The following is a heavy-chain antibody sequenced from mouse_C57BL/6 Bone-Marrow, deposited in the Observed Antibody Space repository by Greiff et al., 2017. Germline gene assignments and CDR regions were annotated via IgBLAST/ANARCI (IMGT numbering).Heavy chain of an antibody. CDR1: GYTFTNYW. V-gene: IGHV1-63*01. CDR2: IYPGGGYT. CDR3: ARSIGNWDGFAY. Sequence: VQLQQSGAELVRPGTSVKMSCKASGYTFTNYWIGWAKQRPGHGLEWIGDIYPGGGYTNYNGKFKGKATLTADKSSSTAYMQFSSLTSEDSAIYYGARSIGNWDGFAYWGQGTLVTVSA. D-gene: IGHD4-1*01. J-gene: IGHJ3*01.